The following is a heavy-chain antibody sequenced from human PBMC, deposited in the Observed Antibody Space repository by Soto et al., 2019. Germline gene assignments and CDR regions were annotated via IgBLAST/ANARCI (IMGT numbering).Heavy chain of an antibody. CDR2: IYYSGST. CDR1: GGSISSSSYY. CDR3: ARHRVSGIAAAGTMAPASFDP. J-gene: IGHJ5*02. D-gene: IGHD6-13*01. V-gene: IGHV4-39*01. Sequence: QLQLQESGPGLVKPSETLSLTCTVSGGSISSSSYYWGWIRQPPGKGLEWIGSIYYSGSTYYNPSLKSRVTISVDTSKNQFSLTLSSVTAADTAVYYCARHRVSGIAAAGTMAPASFDPWGQGTLVTVSS.